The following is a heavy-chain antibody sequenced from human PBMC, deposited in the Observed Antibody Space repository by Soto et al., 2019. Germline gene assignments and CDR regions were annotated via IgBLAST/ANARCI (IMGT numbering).Heavy chain of an antibody. J-gene: IGHJ4*02. CDR1: SGSFNGYY. D-gene: IGHD3-3*01. Sequence: PXXTLSLTCAVYSGSFNGYYWSWIRQPPGKGLDWIGSIXYSGSXHYNTYIKSRXXISVDTSXXQFSLKLSSVTAPDTAVHYCARGTIFGVVSIDYWGQGTLVTVSS. CDR2: IXYSGSX. CDR3: ARGTIFGVVSIDY. V-gene: IGHV4-34*01.